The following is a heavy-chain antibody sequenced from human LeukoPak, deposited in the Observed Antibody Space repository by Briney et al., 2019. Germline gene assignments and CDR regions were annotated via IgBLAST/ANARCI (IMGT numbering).Heavy chain of an antibody. Sequence: GGSLRLSCAASGFTFSSYSMNWVRQAPGKGLEWVSSISSSSSYIYYADSVKGRFTISRDNAKNSLYLQMNSLRAEDTAVYYCAKRPDFWSGYYPYYFDYWGQGTLVTVSS. J-gene: IGHJ4*02. CDR2: ISSSSSYI. V-gene: IGHV3-21*01. CDR1: GFTFSSYS. D-gene: IGHD3-3*01. CDR3: AKRPDFWSGYYPYYFDY.